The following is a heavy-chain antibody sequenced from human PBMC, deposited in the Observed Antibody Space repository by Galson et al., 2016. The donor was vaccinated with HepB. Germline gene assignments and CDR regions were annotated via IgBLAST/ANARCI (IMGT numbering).Heavy chain of an antibody. CDR2: VSFDGSQK. Sequence: SLRLSCAASGFTFSSYGMHWVRQAPGQGLEWVAVVSFDGSQKYYPDSVKGRFAISRDNSKNTLFLHASSLSSEDTAVYYCAKGLYNDFWSGFPPYYDYVMDVWGQETTVTVSS. V-gene: IGHV3-30*18. CDR1: GFTFSSYG. CDR3: AKGLYNDFWSGFPPYYDYVMDV. J-gene: IGHJ6*02. D-gene: IGHD3-3*01.